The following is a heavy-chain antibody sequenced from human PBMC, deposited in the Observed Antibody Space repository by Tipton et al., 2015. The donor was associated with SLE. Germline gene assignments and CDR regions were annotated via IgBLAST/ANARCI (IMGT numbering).Heavy chain of an antibody. J-gene: IGHJ4*02. CDR1: GYTFTNYA. Sequence: QLVQSGAEVKKPGASVKVSCKGSGYTFTNYAISWVRQAPGQGLEWMGWISPYNSNTNYAQNLQGRVTMTTDTSTSTAYMELRSLRSDDTAVYYCARSITGTTKYFEYWGQGTLVTVSS. CDR2: ISPYNSNT. V-gene: IGHV1-18*01. D-gene: IGHD1-14*01. CDR3: ARSITGTTKYFEY.